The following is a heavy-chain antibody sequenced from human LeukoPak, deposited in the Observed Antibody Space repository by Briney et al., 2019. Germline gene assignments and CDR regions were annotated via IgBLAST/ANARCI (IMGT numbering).Heavy chain of an antibody. J-gene: IGHJ6*02. Sequence: ASVKVSCKASGGTFSSYAISWVRQAPGQGLEWMGGIIPIFGTANYAQKFQGRVTITADESTSTAYMELSSLRSEDTAVYYCARDQGSITIFGVTHYYYYYGMDVWGQGTTVTVSS. D-gene: IGHD3-3*01. CDR3: ARDQGSITIFGVTHYYYYYGMDV. CDR1: GGTFSSYA. V-gene: IGHV1-69*13. CDR2: IIPIFGTA.